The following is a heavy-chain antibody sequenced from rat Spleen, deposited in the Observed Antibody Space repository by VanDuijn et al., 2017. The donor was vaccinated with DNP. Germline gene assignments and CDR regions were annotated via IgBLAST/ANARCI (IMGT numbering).Heavy chain of an antibody. V-gene: IGHV5-25*01. CDR3: ARGSGSYYWYFDF. J-gene: IGHJ1*01. Sequence: EVQLVESGGGLVQPGRSMKLSCAASGFTFSNYCMAWVRQAPTKGLEWVASISTGGGNTYYRDSVKGRFTISRDNAKNTLYLQMNSLRSEDTATYYCARGSGSYYWYFDFWGPGTMVTVSS. CDR2: ISTGGGNT. D-gene: IGHD5-1*01. CDR1: GFTFSNYC.